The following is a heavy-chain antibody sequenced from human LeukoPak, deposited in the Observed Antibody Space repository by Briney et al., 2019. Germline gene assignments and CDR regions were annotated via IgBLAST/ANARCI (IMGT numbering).Heavy chain of an antibody. CDR1: GGSISNDNW. CDR3: ARDAYYYDTSGYYSSDQ. CDR2: IFNSGST. V-gene: IGHV4-4*02. J-gene: IGHJ4*02. D-gene: IGHD3-22*01. Sequence: SETLSLTCALSGGSISNDNWWSWVRQPPGKGLEWIGEIFNSGSTNYNPSLKSRLTISLDKSKNQFSLKLSAVTAADTAVYYCARDAYYYDTSGYYSSDQWGQGTLVTVSS.